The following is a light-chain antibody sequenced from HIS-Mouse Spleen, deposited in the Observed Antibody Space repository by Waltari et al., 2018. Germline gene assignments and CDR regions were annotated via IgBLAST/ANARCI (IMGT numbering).Light chain of an antibody. Sequence: QSALTQPASVSGSPGQSITISCTGTSSDVWSYNLVSWYQQHPGKAPKLMIYEGSKRPSGVSKRFSGSKSGNTASLTISALQAEDEADYYCCSYAGSSTLVFGGGTKLTVL. V-gene: IGLV2-23*01. CDR2: EGS. CDR3: CSYAGSSTLV. J-gene: IGLJ3*02. CDR1: SSDVWSYNL.